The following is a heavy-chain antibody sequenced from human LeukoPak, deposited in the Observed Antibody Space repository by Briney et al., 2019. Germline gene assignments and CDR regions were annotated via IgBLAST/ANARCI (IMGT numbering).Heavy chain of an antibody. CDR3: ARDPPLGYCSSSSCPHLDY. V-gene: IGHV3-21*01. J-gene: IGHJ4*02. Sequence: GGSLRLSCAASGFTFSRYSMNWVRQAPGKGLEWVSSISSSSSFIYYADSVKGRFTISRDNAKNSLYLQMNSLRAEDTALYYCARDPPLGYCSSSSCPHLDYWGQGTLVTVSS. D-gene: IGHD2-2*01. CDR1: GFTFSRYS. CDR2: ISSSSSFI.